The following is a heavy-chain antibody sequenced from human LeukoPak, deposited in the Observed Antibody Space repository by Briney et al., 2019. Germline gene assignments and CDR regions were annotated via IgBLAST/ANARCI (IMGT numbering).Heavy chain of an antibody. CDR2: INPNSGGT. D-gene: IGHD3-9*01. V-gene: IGHV1-2*02. CDR3: ARDYDILTGYLAFDY. J-gene: IGHJ4*02. CDR1: GYTFTGYY. Sequence: ASVKVSCKASGYTFTGYYMHWVRQAPGQGLEWMGWINPNSGGTNYAQKLQGRVTMTRDTSISTAYMELSRLRSDDTAVYYCARDYDILTGYLAFDYWGQGTLVTVSS.